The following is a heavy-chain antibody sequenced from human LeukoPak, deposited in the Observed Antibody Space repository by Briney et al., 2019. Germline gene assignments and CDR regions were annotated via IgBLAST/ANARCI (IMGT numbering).Heavy chain of an antibody. D-gene: IGHD1-1*01. V-gene: IGHV3-15*01. CDR3: TTVAGRPKRVWDAFDI. CDR2: IKSKTDGGTT. CDR1: GFTFNNAW. J-gene: IGHJ3*02. Sequence: GGSLRLSCAASGFTFNNAWMSWVRQAPGKGLEWVGRIKSKTDGGTTDYAAPVKGRFTISKDDSKNTLYLQMNSLKTEDTAVYYCTTVAGRPKRVWDAFDIWGQGTMVTVSS.